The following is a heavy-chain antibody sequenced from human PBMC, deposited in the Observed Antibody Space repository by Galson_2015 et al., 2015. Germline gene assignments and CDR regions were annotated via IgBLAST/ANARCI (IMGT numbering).Heavy chain of an antibody. V-gene: IGHV3-30*18. J-gene: IGHJ1*01. Sequence: SLRLSCAASGFAVNTYGMHWIRQAPGRGLEWVAVISYDGSDKYFADSEKGRFITSRDNSKNTVYLHMNSLRAEDTAVYFCAKGGCSDGSCYSSFWGQGTLVTVSS. CDR2: ISYDGSDK. D-gene: IGHD2-15*01. CDR1: GFAVNTYG. CDR3: AKGGCSDGSCYSSF.